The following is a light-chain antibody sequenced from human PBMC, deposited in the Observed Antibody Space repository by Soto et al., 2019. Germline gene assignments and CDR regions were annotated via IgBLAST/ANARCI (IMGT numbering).Light chain of an antibody. J-gene: IGKJ5*01. CDR1: QGLRSY. V-gene: IGKV1-9*01. CDR3: QQLFDSPIT. CDR2: AAS. Sequence: DIQMTQSPSPLSASVGDRVTITCRASQGLRSYLAWYKQKPGKAPKLLIYAASTLQTGVPSRFSATVSGTDFSLTITSLKPEDFETYYCQQLFDSPITFGQGTRLEIK.